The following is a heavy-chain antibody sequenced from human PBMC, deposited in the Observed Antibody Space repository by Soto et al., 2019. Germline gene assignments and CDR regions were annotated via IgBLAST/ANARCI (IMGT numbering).Heavy chain of an antibody. CDR1: GFTFSSYW. J-gene: IGHJ3*02. Sequence: GGSLRLSCAASGFTFSSYWMSWVRQAPGNGLEWVANIKQDGSEKYYVDSVKGRFTISRDNAKNSLYLQMNSLRAEDTAVYYCARDGERDAFDIWGQGTMVTVSS. CDR3: ARDGERDAFDI. D-gene: IGHD3-10*01. CDR2: IKQDGSEK. V-gene: IGHV3-7*03.